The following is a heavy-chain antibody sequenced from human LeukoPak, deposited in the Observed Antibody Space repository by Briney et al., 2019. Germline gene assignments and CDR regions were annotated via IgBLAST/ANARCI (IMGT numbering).Heavy chain of an antibody. V-gene: IGHV3-74*01. J-gene: IGHJ4*02. Sequence: GGSLRLSCAASGFTFSSYWMHWVRQAPGKGLVWVSRINIDGSSTTYADSVKGRFTVSRDNSKNTLYLQMNSLRAEDTAVYYCAKDIYYDSSGYGGYFDYWGQGTLVTVSS. CDR2: INIDGSST. CDR3: AKDIYYDSSGYGGYFDY. D-gene: IGHD3-22*01. CDR1: GFTFSSYW.